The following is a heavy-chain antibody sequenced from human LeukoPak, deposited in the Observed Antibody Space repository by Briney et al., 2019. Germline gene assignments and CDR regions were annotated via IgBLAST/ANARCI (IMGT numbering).Heavy chain of an antibody. D-gene: IGHD4-17*01. Sequence: GGSLRLSCAASGLTFSNYGMSWVRQAPGKGLEWVSGISGSGGTTYYADSVRGRFTISRDNSKNTLYLQMNSLRVEDAAVYYCAKFWDFGDYAIDYWGQGTLVTVSS. CDR1: GLTFSNYG. CDR3: AKFWDFGDYAIDY. J-gene: IGHJ4*02. V-gene: IGHV3-23*01. CDR2: ISGSGGTT.